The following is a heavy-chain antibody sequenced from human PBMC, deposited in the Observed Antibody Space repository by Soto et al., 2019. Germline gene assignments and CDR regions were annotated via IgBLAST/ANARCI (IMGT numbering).Heavy chain of an antibody. CDR3: AREPAVSSGSFFDY. CDR2: IYYSGST. V-gene: IGHV4-59*01. Sequence: SETLSLTCTVSGGSISSYYWSWIRQPPGKGLEWIGYIYYSGSTNYNPSLKSRVTISVDTSKNQFSLKLSSVTAADTAVYYCAREPAVSSGSFFDYWGQGTPVTVSS. CDR1: GGSISSYY. D-gene: IGHD3-22*01. J-gene: IGHJ4*02.